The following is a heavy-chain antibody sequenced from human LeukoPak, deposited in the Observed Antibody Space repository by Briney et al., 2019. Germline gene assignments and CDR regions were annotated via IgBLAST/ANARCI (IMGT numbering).Heavy chain of an antibody. CDR3: AKERRLVRDNFDY. CDR1: GFTFSSYA. J-gene: IGHJ4*02. Sequence: GGSLRLSCAASGFTFSSYAMHWVRQAPGKGLEWVAVISYDGSNKYYADSVKGRFTISRDNSKNTLYLQMNSLRAEDTAVYYCAKERRLVRDNFDYWGQGTLVTVSS. D-gene: IGHD3-10*01. V-gene: IGHV3-30-3*01. CDR2: ISYDGSNK.